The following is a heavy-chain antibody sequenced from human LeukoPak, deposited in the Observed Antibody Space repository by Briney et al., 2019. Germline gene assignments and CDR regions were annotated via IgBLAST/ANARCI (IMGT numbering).Heavy chain of an antibody. V-gene: IGHV5-51*01. CDR1: GYIFTSYW. CDR2: IYPGDSDT. D-gene: IGHD3-22*01. CDR3: ARPPYYYDSSGYHEYDAFDI. Sequence: PGESLKISCKGSGYIFTSYWIGWVRQMPGKGLDWMGIIYPGDSDTRYSPSFQGQVTISADKSISTAYLQWSSLKASDTAMYYCARPPYYYDSSGYHEYDAFDIWGQGTMVTVSS. J-gene: IGHJ3*02.